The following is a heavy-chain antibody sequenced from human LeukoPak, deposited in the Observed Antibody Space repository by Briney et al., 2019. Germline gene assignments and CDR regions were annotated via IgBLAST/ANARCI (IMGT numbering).Heavy chain of an antibody. CDR1: GFTFSSYA. D-gene: IGHD6-13*01. CDR3: AKDAGEGSGWYYFDY. CDR2: ISGGGDTT. J-gene: IGHJ4*02. V-gene: IGHV3-23*01. Sequence: PGGSLRLSCAASGFTFSSYAMSWVRQGPEKGLEWVSTISGGGDTTYYADSVRGRFTVSRDASKNTLFLQMNSLRAEDTAVYYGAKDAGEGSGWYYFDYWGQGTLVTVSS.